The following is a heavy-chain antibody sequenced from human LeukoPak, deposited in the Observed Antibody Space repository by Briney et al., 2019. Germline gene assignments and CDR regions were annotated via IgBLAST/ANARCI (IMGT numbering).Heavy chain of an antibody. CDR1: GFTFSSYE. J-gene: IGHJ6*03. CDR2: ITSSGSTR. D-gene: IGHD2-8*01. Sequence: GGSLRLSCAASGFTFSSYEMNWVRQAPGKGLEWVSYITSSGSTRYYADSVKGRFTISRDNAKNSLYLQMNSLRAEDTAVYYCAKDRCSNGIGCYYYYMDVWGKGTTVTISS. CDR3: AKDRCSNGIGCYYYYMDV. V-gene: IGHV3-48*03.